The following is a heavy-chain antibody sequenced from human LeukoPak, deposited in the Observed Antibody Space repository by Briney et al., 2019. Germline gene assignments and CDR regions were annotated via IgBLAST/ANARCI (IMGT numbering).Heavy chain of an antibody. CDR3: ARHASSDGYCRVDY. CDR2: IYHSGST. J-gene: IGHJ4*02. D-gene: IGHD4-17*01. Sequence: SETMSLTCAVSGYSISSGYYWGWIRQPPGKGLEWIGSIYHSGSTYYNPSLKSRVTISVDTSKNQFSLKLSSVTAAYTAVYYCARHASSDGYCRVDYWGQGTLVTVSS. CDR1: GYSISSGYY. V-gene: IGHV4-38-2*01.